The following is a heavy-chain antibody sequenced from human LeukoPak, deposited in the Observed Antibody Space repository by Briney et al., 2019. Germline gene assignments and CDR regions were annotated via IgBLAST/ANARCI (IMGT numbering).Heavy chain of an antibody. D-gene: IGHD6-13*01. V-gene: IGHV4-38-2*02. Sequence: ASETLSLTCTVSGYSISSGYYWGWIRQPPGKGLEWIGNIYPTGSTCYNPSLKSRVTISVDTSKNQFSLKVSSVSAADTAVYYCARAYSSSWYWNWFDPWGQGTLVTVSS. CDR1: GYSISSGYY. CDR2: IYPTGST. CDR3: ARAYSSSWYWNWFDP. J-gene: IGHJ5*02.